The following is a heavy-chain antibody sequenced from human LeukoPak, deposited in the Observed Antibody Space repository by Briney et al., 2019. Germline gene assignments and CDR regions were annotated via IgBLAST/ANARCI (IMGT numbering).Heavy chain of an antibody. Sequence: GGSLRLSCAASGFTFSSYGMHWVRQAPGKGLEWVAFIRYNGSNKYYADSVKGRFTISRDNSKNTLYLQMNSLRAEDTAMYYCARLGYSGYYCDYGGQRTLVTVSS. J-gene: IGHJ4*02. CDR2: IRYNGSNK. D-gene: IGHD1-26*01. CDR1: GFTFSSYG. V-gene: IGHV3-30*02. CDR3: ARLGYSGYYCDY.